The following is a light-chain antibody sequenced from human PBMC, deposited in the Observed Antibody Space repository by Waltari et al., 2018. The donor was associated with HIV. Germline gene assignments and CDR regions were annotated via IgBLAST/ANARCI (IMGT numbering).Light chain of an antibody. Sequence: QAVVTQEPSLTVSPGGTVTLTCGSSTGAVTSGHYHNWCQQKPCQAPRTLIYDPNTKHSWMPARTSCSLLGVQSALTLAGAQPEDEAEYYCLLSYSGTRVFGGGTKLTVL. J-gene: IGLJ3*02. CDR3: LLSYSGTRV. CDR2: DPN. CDR1: TGAVTSGHY. V-gene: IGLV7-46*01.